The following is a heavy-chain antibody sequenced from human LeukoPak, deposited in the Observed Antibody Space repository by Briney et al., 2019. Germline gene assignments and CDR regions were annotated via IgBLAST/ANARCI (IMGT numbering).Heavy chain of an antibody. CDR2: IIPILGIA. CDR3: ARAMIVVVDAFDI. V-gene: IGHV1-69*04. D-gene: IGHD3-22*01. Sequence: GASVTVSFKASGGTFISYAISWVRQAPGQGLEWMGRIIPILGIANYAQKFQGRVTITADKSTSTAYMELSSLRSEDTAVYYCARAMIVVVDAFDIWGQETMVTVSS. CDR1: GGTFISYA. J-gene: IGHJ3*02.